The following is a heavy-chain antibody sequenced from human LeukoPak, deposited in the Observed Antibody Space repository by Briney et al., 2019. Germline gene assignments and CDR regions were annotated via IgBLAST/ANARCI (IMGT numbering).Heavy chain of an antibody. CDR2: LNARATSP. V-gene: IGHV3-23*01. D-gene: IGHD3-10*01. CDR3: AKEAWFGELALDR. CDR1: GFPFSNYA. Sequence: GGSLRLSCAASGFPFSNYAMSWVRQAPGKELEWVSVLNARATSPHYADSVKGRFTISRDNSKNTLYLQMDRLRAEDTAVYYCAKEAWFGELALDRWGQGTLVTVSS. J-gene: IGHJ5*02.